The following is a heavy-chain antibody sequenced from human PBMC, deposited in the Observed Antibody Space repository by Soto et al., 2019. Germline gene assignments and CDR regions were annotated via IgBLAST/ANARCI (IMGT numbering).Heavy chain of an antibody. Sequence: SETLSLTCTVSGGSIISYCWSWIRQPPGKGLEWIGYIYYSGSTNYNPSLKSRVTISVDTSKNQFSLKLSSVTAADTAVYYCARHGGVYCSGGSCYPLDAFDIWGQGTIVTVSS. J-gene: IGHJ3*02. CDR3: ARHGGVYCSGGSCYPLDAFDI. CDR1: GGSIISYC. V-gene: IGHV4-59*08. D-gene: IGHD2-15*01. CDR2: IYYSGST.